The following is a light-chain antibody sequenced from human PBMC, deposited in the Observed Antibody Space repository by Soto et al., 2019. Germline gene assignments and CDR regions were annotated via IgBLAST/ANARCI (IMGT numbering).Light chain of an antibody. CDR2: AAS. J-gene: IGKJ4*01. CDR3: QQYDLSSG. Sequence: EIVMTQSPATLSVSPGDRATLSCRASESVSTNLAWYQQKPGQAPRLLIYAASTMATGIPARFSGSGSGTEFTLTISSLQSEDFAVYYCQQYDLSSGFGGGTKVEIK. V-gene: IGKV3-15*01. CDR1: ESVSTN.